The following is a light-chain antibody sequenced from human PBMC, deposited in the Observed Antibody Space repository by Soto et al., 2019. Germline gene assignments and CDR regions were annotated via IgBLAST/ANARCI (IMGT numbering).Light chain of an antibody. CDR1: QSISSW. V-gene: IGKV1-5*01. J-gene: IGKJ1*01. CDR2: DAS. CDR3: QQYNSYWT. Sequence: DIQMTPSPSTLSASVGDRVTINCRASQSISSWLAWYQQKPGKAPKLLIYDASSLESGVPSRFSGSGSGTEFTLTISSLQPDDFATYYCQQYNSYWTFGQGTKGDIK.